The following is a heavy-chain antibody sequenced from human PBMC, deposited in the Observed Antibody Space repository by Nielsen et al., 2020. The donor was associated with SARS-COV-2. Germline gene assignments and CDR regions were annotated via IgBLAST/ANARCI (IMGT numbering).Heavy chain of an antibody. CDR3: ARDPDYVLGRRGYDY. CDR2: ISSSSSYI. D-gene: IGHD3-16*01. Sequence: GGSLRLSCAASGFTFSSYSMNWVRQAPGKGLEWASSISSSSSYIYYADSVKGRFTISRDNAKNSLYLQMNSLRAEDTAVYYCARDPDYVLGRRGYDYWGQGTLVTVSS. CDR1: GFTFSSYS. J-gene: IGHJ4*02. V-gene: IGHV3-21*01.